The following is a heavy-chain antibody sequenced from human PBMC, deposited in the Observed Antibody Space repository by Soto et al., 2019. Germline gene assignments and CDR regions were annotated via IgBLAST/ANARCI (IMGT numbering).Heavy chain of an antibody. CDR2: IYWDDDK. CDR1: GFSLSTSGVG. D-gene: IGHD6-6*01. J-gene: IGHJ6*02. CDR3: AQSYSSSSGYYYYGMDV. Sequence: QITLKESGPTLVKPTQTLTLTCTFSGFSLSTSGVGVGWIRQPPGKALEWLALIYWDDDKRYSPSLKSRLTITKDTSKNQVVLTMTTMDPVDTATYYCAQSYSSSSGYYYYGMDVWGQGTTVTVSS. V-gene: IGHV2-5*02.